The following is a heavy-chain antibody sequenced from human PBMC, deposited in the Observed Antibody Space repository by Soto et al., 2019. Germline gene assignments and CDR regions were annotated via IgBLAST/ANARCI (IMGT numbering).Heavy chain of an antibody. J-gene: IGHJ4*02. CDR2: ISHSGTTI. D-gene: IGHD4-17*01. CDR1: GFTFSDYY. CDR3: ARFARYGDYGESFDS. V-gene: IGHV3-11*01. Sequence: QVQLVESGGGLVKPGGSLTLSCAASGFTFSDYYMSWIRQAPGKGLEWVSYISHSGTTIYYEDSVKGRFIISRENAKNSMYLQMNSLRAEDTAVYYCARFARYGDYGESFDSWGQGTLVTVSS.